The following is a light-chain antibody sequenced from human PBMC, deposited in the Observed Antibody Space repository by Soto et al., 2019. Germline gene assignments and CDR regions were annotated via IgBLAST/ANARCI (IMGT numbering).Light chain of an antibody. Sequence: DIQMTQSPSTLSASVGDRVTITFRASQSISSWLAWYQQKPGKAPKLLIYDASSLESGVPSRFSGSGSGTEFTLTISSLQPDDFATYYCQQYNSYSRPTFGQGTKV. CDR3: QQYNSYSRPT. CDR1: QSISSW. J-gene: IGKJ1*01. CDR2: DAS. V-gene: IGKV1-5*01.